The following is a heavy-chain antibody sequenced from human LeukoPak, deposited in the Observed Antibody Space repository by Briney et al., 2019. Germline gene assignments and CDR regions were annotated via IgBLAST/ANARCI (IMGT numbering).Heavy chain of an antibody. CDR2: IYYSGST. D-gene: IGHD7-27*01. CDR1: GGSISRSSYY. CDR3: ASSANWGNFDY. Sequence: PSETLSLTCTVSGGSISRSSYYWGWIRQTPGKGLEWIGSIYYSGSTYYKSSLKSRVTISLDTSKNQFSLKLSSVTAADTAVYYCASSANWGNFDYWGQGTLVTVSS. J-gene: IGHJ4*02. V-gene: IGHV4-39*07.